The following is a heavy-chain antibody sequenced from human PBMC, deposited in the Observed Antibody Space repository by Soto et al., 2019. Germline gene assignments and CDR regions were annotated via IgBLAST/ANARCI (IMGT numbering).Heavy chain of an antibody. Sequence: QVQLVESGGGVVQPGRSLRLSCAASGFTFSNYGMHWVRQAPGKGLEWVAVISYDGSNKYYADSVKGRFTISRDNSKNTLYLQMNSLRAEDTAVYYCAKDPRLDILTGPFDYWGQGTLVTVSS. V-gene: IGHV3-30*18. D-gene: IGHD3-9*01. J-gene: IGHJ4*02. CDR1: GFTFSNYG. CDR2: ISYDGSNK. CDR3: AKDPRLDILTGPFDY.